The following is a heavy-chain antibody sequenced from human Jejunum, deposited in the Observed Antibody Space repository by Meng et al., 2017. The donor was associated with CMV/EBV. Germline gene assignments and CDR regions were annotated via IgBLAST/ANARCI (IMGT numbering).Heavy chain of an antibody. Sequence: GVASGFTVSSNFMSWVRQAPGKGLEWVSITYSGGTTYYADSVKGRFTIYRDNSKNTVFLQMNSLRAEDTAVYYCARSTVVNVGGNWGQGTLVTVSS. CDR2: TYSGGTT. J-gene: IGHJ4*02. CDR3: ARSTVVNVGGN. CDR1: GFTVSSNF. V-gene: IGHV3-66*02. D-gene: IGHD4-23*01.